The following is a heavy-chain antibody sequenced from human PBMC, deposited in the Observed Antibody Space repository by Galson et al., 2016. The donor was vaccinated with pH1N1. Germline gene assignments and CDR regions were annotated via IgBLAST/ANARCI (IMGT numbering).Heavy chain of an antibody. CDR2: IIPILGAP. J-gene: IGHJ3*01. CDR3: ARMSSGYNTIDS. Sequence: SVKVSCKASRDTFINYAFSWVRQAPGKGLEWMGGIIPILGAPNYAQNFQGRVTISTDKSTTTAYMELTGLTSGDTAIYYCARMSSGYNTIDSWGQGTVVIVSS. V-gene: IGHV1-69*10. CDR1: RDTFINYA. D-gene: IGHD6-25*01.